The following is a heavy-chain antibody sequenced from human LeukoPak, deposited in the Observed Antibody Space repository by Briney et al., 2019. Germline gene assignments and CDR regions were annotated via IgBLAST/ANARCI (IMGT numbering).Heavy chain of an antibody. V-gene: IGHV4-59*01. CDR3: ARAGYYDFWSGYSSYYYMDV. J-gene: IGHJ6*03. CDR1: GGSISSYY. CDR2: IYYSGST. Sequence: PSETPSLTCTVSGGSISSYYWSWIRQPPGKGLEWIGYIYYSGSTNYNPSLKSRVTISVDTSKNQFSLKLSSVTAADTAVYYCARAGYYDFWSGYSSYYYMDVWGKGTTVTVSS. D-gene: IGHD3-3*01.